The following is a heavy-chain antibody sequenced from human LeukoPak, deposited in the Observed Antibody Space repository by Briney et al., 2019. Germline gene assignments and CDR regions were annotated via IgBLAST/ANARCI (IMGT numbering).Heavy chain of an antibody. V-gene: IGHV4-31*03. CDR2: IYYTGTT. Sequence: PSETLSLTCTVSGASISSGDYYWTWIRQHPGEGLEWIGYIYYTGTTYSNPSLRSRLAISVDSSKNQFSLKLSSVTAADTAVYYCARVVENLQQQPGDGWFDPWGQGTLVTVSS. D-gene: IGHD6-13*01. CDR3: ARVVENLQQQPGDGWFDP. CDR1: GASISSGDYY. J-gene: IGHJ5*02.